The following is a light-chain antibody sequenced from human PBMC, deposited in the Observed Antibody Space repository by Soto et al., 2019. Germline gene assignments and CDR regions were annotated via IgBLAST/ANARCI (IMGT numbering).Light chain of an antibody. V-gene: IGLV1-44*01. CDR2: SNN. CDR1: SSNIGGNT. J-gene: IGLJ2*01. Sequence: QSVLTQPPSASGTPGQRVTISCSGSSSNIGGNTVNWYQQLPGTAPRVLIYSNNQRPSGVPDRFSGSKSGTSAPLAISGLQSEDEADYYCAAWDDSLNAVVFGGGTKVTVL. CDR3: AAWDDSLNAVV.